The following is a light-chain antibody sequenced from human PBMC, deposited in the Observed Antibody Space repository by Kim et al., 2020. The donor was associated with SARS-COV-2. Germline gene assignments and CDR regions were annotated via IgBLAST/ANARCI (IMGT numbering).Light chain of an antibody. V-gene: IGLV2-18*02. J-gene: IGLJ3*02. Sequence: GQSVTISCTGTSSDVGSDDRVSWYQQPPGTAPKLMIYEVNNRPSGVPDRFSGSKSGNTASLTISGLQAEDEADYYCASYTSSSTWVFGGGTQLTVL. CDR1: SSDVGSDDR. CDR3: ASYTSSSTWV. CDR2: EVN.